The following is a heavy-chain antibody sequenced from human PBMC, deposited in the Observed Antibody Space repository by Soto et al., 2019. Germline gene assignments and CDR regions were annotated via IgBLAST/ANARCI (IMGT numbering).Heavy chain of an antibody. Sequence: QVQLQQWGAGLLKPSETLSLTCAVYGGSCSGYYWSWIRQPPGKGLEWIGEINHSGSTNYNPSLKSRVTISVDTSKNQFSLKLSSVTAADTAVYYCARGRVHSSSCFNYWGQGTLVTVSS. D-gene: IGHD6-13*01. CDR2: INHSGST. J-gene: IGHJ4*02. V-gene: IGHV4-34*01. CDR1: GGSCSGYY. CDR3: ARGRVHSSSCFNY.